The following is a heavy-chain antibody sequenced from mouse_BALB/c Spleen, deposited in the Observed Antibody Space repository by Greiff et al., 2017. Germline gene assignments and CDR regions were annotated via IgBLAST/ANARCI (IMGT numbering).Heavy chain of an antibody. J-gene: IGHJ3*01. CDR3: DTGDYGYDWAY. Sequence: EVKLVESGGGLVKPGGSLKLSCAASGFAFSSYDMSWVRQTPEKRLEWVAYISSGGGSTYYPDTVKGRFTISRDNAKNTLYLQMSSLKSEDTAMYYCDTGDYGYDWAYWGQGTLVTVSA. CDR1: GFAFSSYD. V-gene: IGHV5-12-1*01. D-gene: IGHD2-2*01. CDR2: ISSGGGST.